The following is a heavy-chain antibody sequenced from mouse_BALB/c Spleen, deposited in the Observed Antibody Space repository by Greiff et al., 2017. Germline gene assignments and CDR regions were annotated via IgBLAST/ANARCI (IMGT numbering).Heavy chain of an antibody. CDR3: ARGDDYDGGGVMDY. CDR2: ISTYYGNT. J-gene: IGHJ4*01. CDR1: GYTFTDYA. V-gene: IGHV1-67*01. Sequence: QVQLQQSGPELVRPGVSVKISCKGSGYTFTDYAMHWVKQSHAKSLEWIGVISTYYGNTNYNQKFKGKATMTVDKSSSTAYMELARLTSEDSAIYYCARGDDYDGGGVMDYWGQGTTVTVSS. D-gene: IGHD2-4*01.